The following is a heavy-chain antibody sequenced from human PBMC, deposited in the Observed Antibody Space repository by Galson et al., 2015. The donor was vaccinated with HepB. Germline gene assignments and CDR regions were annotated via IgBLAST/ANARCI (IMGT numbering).Heavy chain of an antibody. J-gene: IGHJ3*02. V-gene: IGHV4-30-2*01. CDR3: ARAPEYSSSSGHAFDI. D-gene: IGHD6-6*01. CDR2: IYHSGST. CDR1: GGSISSGGYS. Sequence: TLSLTCAVSGGSISSGGYSWSWIRQPPGKGLEWIGYIYHSGSTYYNPSLKSRVTISVDRSKNQFSLKLSSVTAADTAVYYCARAPEYSSSSGHAFDIWGQGTMVTVSS.